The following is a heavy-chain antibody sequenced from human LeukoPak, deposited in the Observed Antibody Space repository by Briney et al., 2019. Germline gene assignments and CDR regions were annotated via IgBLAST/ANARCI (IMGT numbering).Heavy chain of an antibody. Sequence: GGSLRLSCAASGFTFSNYWMHWVRQAPGKGLVWVSRITGDGSGTTYADFVKGRFTISRDNAKNTLYPQMDTLGAEDTAVYYCARNKDDSSDCWGQGTLVTVSS. CDR1: GFTFSNYW. V-gene: IGHV3-74*01. CDR3: ARNKDDSSDC. CDR2: ITGDGSGT. J-gene: IGHJ4*02. D-gene: IGHD2-15*01.